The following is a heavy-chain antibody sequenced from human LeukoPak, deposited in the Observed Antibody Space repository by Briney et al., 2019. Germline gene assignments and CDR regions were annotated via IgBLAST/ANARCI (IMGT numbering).Heavy chain of an antibody. CDR2: IIPILSIA. V-gene: IGHV1-69*04. J-gene: IGHJ4*02. CDR3: ARDLSGRYRDY. CDR1: GDTFSSYA. Sequence: SVKVSCKASGDTFSSYAISWVRQAPGQGLEWMGRIIPILSIANYAQKFQGRVTITADKSTSTAYMELSSLRSEDTAVYYCARDLSGRYRDYWGQGTLVTVSS. D-gene: IGHD1-26*01.